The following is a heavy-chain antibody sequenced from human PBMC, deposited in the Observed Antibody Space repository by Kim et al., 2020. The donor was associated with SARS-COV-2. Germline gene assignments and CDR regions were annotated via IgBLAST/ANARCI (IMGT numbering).Heavy chain of an antibody. V-gene: IGHV4-59*08. J-gene: IGHJ4*02. CDR3: ARLAHGRFDS. Sequence: GSTNYHPSLKGRVTLSVDTSKDQFALHLTSVPAADTAVYYCARLAHGRFDSWGQGALVTVSS. D-gene: IGHD5-12*01. CDR2: GST.